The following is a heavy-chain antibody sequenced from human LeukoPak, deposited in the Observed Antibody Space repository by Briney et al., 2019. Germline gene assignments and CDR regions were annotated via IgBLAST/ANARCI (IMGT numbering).Heavy chain of an antibody. J-gene: IGHJ4*02. Sequence: ASVKVSCKASGYTFTSYGISWVRQAPGQGLEWMGWISAYNGNTNYAQKLQGRVTMTTDTSTSTAYMELRSLRSDDTAVYYSARDTSEYYYDSSGYYYWGQGTLVTVSS. CDR3: ARDTSEYYYDSSGYYY. CDR1: GYTFTSYG. V-gene: IGHV1-18*01. CDR2: ISAYNGNT. D-gene: IGHD3-22*01.